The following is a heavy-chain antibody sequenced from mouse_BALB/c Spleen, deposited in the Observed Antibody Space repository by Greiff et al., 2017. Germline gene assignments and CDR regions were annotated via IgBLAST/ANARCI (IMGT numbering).Heavy chain of an antibody. CDR1: GDSFTSCY. Sequence: EVKLVESGPSLVKPSQSLSLSCSVTGDSFTSCYWNWVRKFPGNKLEYMGYISYSGSTYYYPSLNRRISITRDTSKNQYYLQLNSVTTEETATYYCARWDDGLYCFDYWGQGTTLTVSS. J-gene: IGHJ2*01. CDR3: ARWDDGLYCFDY. D-gene: IGHD2-3*01. V-gene: IGHV3-8*02. CDR2: ISYSGST.